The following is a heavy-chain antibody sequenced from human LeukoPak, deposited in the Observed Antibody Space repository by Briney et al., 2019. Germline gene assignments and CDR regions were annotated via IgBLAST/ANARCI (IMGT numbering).Heavy chain of an antibody. Sequence: GGSLRHSCVASGFTFSSSWMSWVRQAPGKGLEWVANIKQDGSEKSYVESVRGRFTISRDNAKNSLYLQLNSLRAEDTDLYYCARDNPPDYWGQGTLVTVSS. CDR1: GFTFSSSW. CDR3: ARDNPPDY. CDR2: IKQDGSEK. V-gene: IGHV3-7*03. J-gene: IGHJ4*02.